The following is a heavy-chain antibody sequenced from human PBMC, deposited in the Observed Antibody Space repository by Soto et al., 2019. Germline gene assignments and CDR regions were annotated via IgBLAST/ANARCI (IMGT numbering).Heavy chain of an antibody. Sequence: EVQLVESGGDLVQPGGSLRLSCAASGFTFSSFWMSWVRQAPGKGLEWVANIKHDGSEQYSVDSVKGRFTISRDNAKNLLYLQMTSLRAEATAVYYCARRAYLDYWGQGTLVTVSS. V-gene: IGHV3-7*01. CDR1: GFTFSSFW. CDR3: ARRAYLDY. J-gene: IGHJ4*02. CDR2: IKHDGSEQ.